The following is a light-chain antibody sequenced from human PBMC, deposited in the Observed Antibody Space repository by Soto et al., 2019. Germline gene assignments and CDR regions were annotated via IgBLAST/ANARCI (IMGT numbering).Light chain of an antibody. V-gene: IGKV3-11*01. CDR1: QSVSSY. CDR2: DVS. CDR3: QQRSNWPIT. J-gene: IGKJ5*01. Sequence: EIVLTQSPATLSLSPWERATLSCRASQSVSSYLAWYQQKPGQAPRLVIYDVSNRATGIPARFSGSGSGTDFTLTISSLEPEDSAVYYCQQRSNWPITFGQGTRLEIK.